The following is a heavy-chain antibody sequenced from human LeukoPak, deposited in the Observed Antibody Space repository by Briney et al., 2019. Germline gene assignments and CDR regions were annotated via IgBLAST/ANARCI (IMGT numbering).Heavy chain of an antibody. D-gene: IGHD2-15*01. Sequence: ASVKVSCKASGYTFTGCYMHWVRQAPGQGLEWMGWINPNSGGTNYAQKFQGRVTMTRDTSISTAYMELSRLRSDDTAVYYCARVGFCSGGSCYDYWGQGTLVTVSS. CDR1: GYTFTGCY. V-gene: IGHV1-2*02. CDR2: INPNSGGT. J-gene: IGHJ4*02. CDR3: ARVGFCSGGSCYDY.